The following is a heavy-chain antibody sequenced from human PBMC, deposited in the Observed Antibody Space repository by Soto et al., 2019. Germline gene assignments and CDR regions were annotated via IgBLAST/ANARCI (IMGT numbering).Heavy chain of an antibody. Sequence: ASVKVSCKASGYTFTSYDINWVRQATGQGLEWMGWMNPNSGNTGYAQKFQGRVTMTRNTSISTAYMELSSLRSEDTAVYYCAGPAGGPSIAARRKPHYSYSYYMNVGGKGTRLTFPS. CDR3: AGPAGGPSIAARRKPHYSYSYYMNV. J-gene: IGHJ6*03. CDR1: GYTFTSYD. D-gene: IGHD6-6*01. CDR2: MNPNSGNT. V-gene: IGHV1-8*01.